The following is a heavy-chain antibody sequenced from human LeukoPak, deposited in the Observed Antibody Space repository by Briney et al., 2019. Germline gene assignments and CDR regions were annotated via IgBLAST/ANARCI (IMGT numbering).Heavy chain of an antibody. CDR2: IYYSGST. V-gene: IGHV4-39*01. Sequence: SETLSLTCTVSGGSISSSSYYWGWIRQPQGKGGEWIVSIYYSGSTYYNPSLNSRVTISVDTSKSQFSLKLSSVTAADTAVYYCARHLRDDYGAPGSTDIWGQGTMVTVSS. J-gene: IGHJ3*02. CDR3: ARHLRDDYGAPGSTDI. CDR1: GGSISSSSYY. D-gene: IGHD4-17*01.